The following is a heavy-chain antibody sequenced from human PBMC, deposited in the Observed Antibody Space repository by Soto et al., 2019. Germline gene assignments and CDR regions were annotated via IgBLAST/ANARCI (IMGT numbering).Heavy chain of an antibody. Sequence: QVQLVQSGAEVKKPGSSVKVSCKASGGTFSSYTISWVRQAPGQGLEWMGRIIPLLGIANYAQKFQGRVTITADKSTSTAYMELSSLRSEDTAVYYCARDLPGTTGDYWGQGTLVTVSS. CDR2: IIPLLGIA. J-gene: IGHJ4*02. V-gene: IGHV1-69*08. D-gene: IGHD1-1*01. CDR1: GGTFSSYT. CDR3: ARDLPGTTGDY.